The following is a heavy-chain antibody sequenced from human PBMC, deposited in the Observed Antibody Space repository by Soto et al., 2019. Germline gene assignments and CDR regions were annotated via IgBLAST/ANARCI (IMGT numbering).Heavy chain of an antibody. D-gene: IGHD2-15*01. J-gene: IGHJ4*02. CDR3: AHRPSYCSGGSCYSGFDY. CDR1: GFSLSTSGVG. V-gene: IGHV2-5*02. Sequence: QITLKESGPTLVKPTQTLTLTCTFSGFSLSTSGVGVGWIRQPPGKALEWLALIYWDDDKRYSPSLKSRLTITKXPXXXQXLLTMPNMDPVDTATYYCAHRPSYCSGGSCYSGFDYWGPGTLVTVSS. CDR2: IYWDDDK.